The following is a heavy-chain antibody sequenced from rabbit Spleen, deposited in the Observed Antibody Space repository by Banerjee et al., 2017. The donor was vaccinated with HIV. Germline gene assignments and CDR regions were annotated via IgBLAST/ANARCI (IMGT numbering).Heavy chain of an antibody. CDR1: GFSFSSSDY. Sequence: QSLEESGGDLVKPGASLTLTCTASGFSFSSSDYMCWVRQAPGKGLEWISCIAGSSSGFPDSAARAKRRFTCPKAPATTVTLQMTSLTVADTSTYFCSRDTDSSYSRYGMDLGGPGTLVTVS. D-gene: IGHD8-1*01. J-gene: IGHJ6*01. CDR3: SRDTDSSYSRYGMDL. CDR2: IAGSSSGFP. V-gene: IGHV1S40*01.